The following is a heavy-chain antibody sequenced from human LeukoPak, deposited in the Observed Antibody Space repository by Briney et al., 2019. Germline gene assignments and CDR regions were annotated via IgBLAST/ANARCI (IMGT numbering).Heavy chain of an antibody. D-gene: IGHD2-15*01. CDR1: GGAITSNY. CDR3: ARSGYPSRDFDY. CDR2: IYNSGIT. V-gene: IGHV4-59*01. J-gene: IGHJ4*02. Sequence: SETLSLTCTVSGGAITSNYWSCIRQPPGKRLEWIGYIYNSGITSYNPSFKSRVTISVDTPKNQVSLKLTSVTAADTAVYSCARSGYPSRDFDYWGQGILVTVSS.